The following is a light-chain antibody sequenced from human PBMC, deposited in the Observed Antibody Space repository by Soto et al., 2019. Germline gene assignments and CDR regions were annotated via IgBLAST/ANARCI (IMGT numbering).Light chain of an antibody. Sequence: EIVMTQSPATLSVSAGERVTLSCRASQSISSSLAWYQQKPGQAPSLLFYGASTRARGVPARFSGSGSGTEFTLTISSLQSEDFAVYYCHQYNGWPRTFGQGTKVEI. J-gene: IGKJ1*01. CDR1: QSISSS. CDR2: GAS. V-gene: IGKV3-15*01. CDR3: HQYNGWPRT.